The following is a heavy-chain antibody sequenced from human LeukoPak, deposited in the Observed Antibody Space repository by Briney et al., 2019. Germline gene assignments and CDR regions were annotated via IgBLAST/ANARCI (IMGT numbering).Heavy chain of an antibody. V-gene: IGHV3-74*01. D-gene: IGHD2-21*02. CDR3: ARSMYCGGDCYYYFDY. J-gene: IGHJ4*02. Sequence: GGSLRLSCAASGFTFSSYWMHWIRQAPGKGLVWVSRINSDGTIIGYADSVKGRFTISRDNAKNTLYLQMNSLRADDTAVYYCARSMYCGGDCYYYFDYWGQGTLVTVAS. CDR1: GFTFSSYW. CDR2: INSDGTII.